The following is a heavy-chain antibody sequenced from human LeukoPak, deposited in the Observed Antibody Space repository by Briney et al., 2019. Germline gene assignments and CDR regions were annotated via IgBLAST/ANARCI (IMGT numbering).Heavy chain of an antibody. V-gene: IGHV3-15*07. J-gene: IGHJ4*02. Sequence: GRSLRLSCAASGFTFSSYSMHWVRQAPGRGLEWVGRIKSKTDGGTTDYAAPVKGRFTISRDDSKNTLYLQMNSLKTEDTAVYYCTTATGDYDSSGYYYSLDYWGQGTLVTVSS. D-gene: IGHD3-22*01. CDR1: GFTFSSYS. CDR3: TTATGDYDSSGYYYSLDY. CDR2: IKSKTDGGTT.